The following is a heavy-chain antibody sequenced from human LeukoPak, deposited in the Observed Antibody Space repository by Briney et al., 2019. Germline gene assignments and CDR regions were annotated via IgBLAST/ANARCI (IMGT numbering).Heavy chain of an antibody. Sequence: GGSLRLSCAASGLTFSSYAMHWVRQAPGKGLKWEAVISYDGSNKYYADSVKGRFTISRDNSKNTLYLQMNSLRAEDTAVYYCARVGSLWFGELPADYWGQGTLVTVSS. J-gene: IGHJ4*02. V-gene: IGHV3-30*04. CDR2: ISYDGSNK. CDR3: ARVGSLWFGELPADY. CDR1: GLTFSSYA. D-gene: IGHD3-10*01.